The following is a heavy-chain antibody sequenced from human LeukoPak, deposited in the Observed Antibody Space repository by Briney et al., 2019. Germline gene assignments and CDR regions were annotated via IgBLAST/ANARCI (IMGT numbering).Heavy chain of an antibody. V-gene: IGHV4-31*03. CDR2: IYYSGST. Sequence: SPTLSLTCTVPGGSMRSGDYYWSWIRQHPGKGLEWIGYIYYSGSTYYNPSLKSRVTISVDTSKNQFSLKLNSVTAADTAVYHCARISSWYSKAVDYWGQGTLVTVSS. CDR3: ARISSWYSKAVDY. J-gene: IGHJ4*02. D-gene: IGHD6-13*01. CDR1: GGSMRSGDYY.